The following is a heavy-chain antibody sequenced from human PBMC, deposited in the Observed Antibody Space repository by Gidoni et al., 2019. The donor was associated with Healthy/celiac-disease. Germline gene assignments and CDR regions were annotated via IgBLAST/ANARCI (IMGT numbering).Heavy chain of an antibody. CDR1: GYSFTSYW. V-gene: IGHV5-51*01. D-gene: IGHD2-2*01. Sequence: EVQLVQSGAEVKTPGESLKISCKGSGYSFTSYWIGWVRQMPGKGLEWMGIIYPGDSDTSYSPSFQGQVTISADKSISTAYLQWSSLKASDTAMYYCARRMGYCSSTSCLHPYDAFDIWGQGTMVTVSS. CDR3: ARRMGYCSSTSCLHPYDAFDI. CDR2: IYPGDSDT. J-gene: IGHJ3*02.